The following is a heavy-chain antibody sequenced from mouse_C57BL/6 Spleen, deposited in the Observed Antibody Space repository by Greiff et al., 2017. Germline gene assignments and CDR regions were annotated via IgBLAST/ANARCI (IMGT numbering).Heavy chain of an antibody. V-gene: IGHV1-81*01. CDR2: IYPRSGNT. J-gene: IGHJ4*01. D-gene: IGHD2-4*01. Sequence: VQLQQSGAELARPGASVKLSCKASGYTFTSYGISWVKQRTGQGLEWIGEIYPRSGNTYYNEKFKGKATLTADKSSSTAYMELRSLTSEDSAVYFCARRYDYGGLWAMDYWGQGTSVTVSS. CDR3: ARRYDYGGLWAMDY. CDR1: GYTFTSYG.